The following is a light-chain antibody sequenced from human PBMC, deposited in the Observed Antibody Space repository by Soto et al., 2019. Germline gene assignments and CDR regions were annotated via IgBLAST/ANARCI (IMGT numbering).Light chain of an antibody. CDR2: EGG. CDR3: CSYAGSSTWV. Sequence: QSALTQPASVSGSPGQSITISCTGTNSDVGTYNLVSWYQQHPGKAPKLMIYEGGKRPSGVSNRFSGSKSGNTASLTISGLQAEDEADYYCCSYAGSSTWVFGGGTQLTVL. CDR1: NSDVGTYNL. J-gene: IGLJ3*02. V-gene: IGLV2-23*01.